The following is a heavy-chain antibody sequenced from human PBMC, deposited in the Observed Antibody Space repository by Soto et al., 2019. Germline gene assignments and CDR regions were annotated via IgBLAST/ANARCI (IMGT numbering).Heavy chain of an antibody. CDR1: GDSISSYS. V-gene: IGHV4-59*08. Sequence: SETLSLTCTVSGDSISSYSWSWIRQPPGKGLEWIGYIYYSGSTNYNPSLKSRVTISVDTSKSQFSLKLTSVTAADTAVYYCARHRHRPAIFGVAHYFDYWGPGTLVTVSS. CDR3: ARHRHRPAIFGVAHYFDY. D-gene: IGHD3-3*01. CDR2: IYYSGST. J-gene: IGHJ4*02.